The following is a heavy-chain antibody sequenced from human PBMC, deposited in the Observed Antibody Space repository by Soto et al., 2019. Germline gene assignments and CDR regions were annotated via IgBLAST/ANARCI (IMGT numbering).Heavy chain of an antibody. J-gene: IGHJ3*01. CDR3: AIRLTLATTTGDAFEL. Sequence: QVQLQESGPGLVKPSETLSLTCTVSNGSIINYYWSWIRQPPGKGLEWIGFIYYSGSTNYNPSLKGRVTMSVDMSRNQLSLKLNSVTAADTAVYYCAIRLTLATTTGDAFELWGQGTMVTVSS. V-gene: IGHV4-59*01. CDR2: IYYSGST. D-gene: IGHD4-17*01. CDR1: NGSIINYY.